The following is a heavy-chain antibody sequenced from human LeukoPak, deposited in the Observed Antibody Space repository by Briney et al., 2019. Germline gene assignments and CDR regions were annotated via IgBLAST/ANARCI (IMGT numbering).Heavy chain of an antibody. D-gene: IGHD6-13*01. J-gene: IGHJ4*02. CDR3: AKKSQAAAGPSYFDY. CDR2: ISGSGGST. CDR1: GPTFSTSA. Sequence: PGGSLRLSCAAAGPTFSTSAMTWVRQAPGKGLEWVSTISGSGGSTYYADSVKGRFTISRDNSKNTLYLQMNSLRAEDTAVYYCAKKSQAAAGPSYFDYWGQGTLVTVSS. V-gene: IGHV3-23*01.